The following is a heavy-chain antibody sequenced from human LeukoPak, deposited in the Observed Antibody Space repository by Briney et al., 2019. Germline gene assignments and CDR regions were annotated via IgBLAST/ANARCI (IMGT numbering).Heavy chain of an antibody. Sequence: SETLSLTCAVYGGSFSGYYWSWIRQPPGKGLEWIGEINHSGSTNYNPPLKSRVTISVDTSKNQFSLKLSSVTAADTAVYYCARGPLVYYYGSGSYYKNYYYYYMDVWGKGTTVTVSS. J-gene: IGHJ6*03. V-gene: IGHV4-34*01. CDR2: INHSGST. CDR1: GGSFSGYY. CDR3: ARGPLVYYYGSGSYYKNYYYYYMDV. D-gene: IGHD3-10*01.